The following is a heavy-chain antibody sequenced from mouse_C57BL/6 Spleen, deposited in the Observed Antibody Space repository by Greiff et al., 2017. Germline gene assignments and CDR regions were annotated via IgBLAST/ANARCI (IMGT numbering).Heavy chain of an antibody. V-gene: IGHV1-50*01. D-gene: IGHD1-1*01. J-gene: IGHJ3*01. CDR3: ARSYGSSPAWFAY. CDR1: GYTFTSYW. Sequence: QVQLQQSGAELVKPGASVKLSCKASGYTFTSYWMQWVKQRPGQGLEWIGEIDPSDSYTNYNQKFKGKATLTVDTSSSTAYMQLSSLTSEDSAVYYCARSYGSSPAWFAYWGQGTLVTVSA. CDR2: IDPSDSYT.